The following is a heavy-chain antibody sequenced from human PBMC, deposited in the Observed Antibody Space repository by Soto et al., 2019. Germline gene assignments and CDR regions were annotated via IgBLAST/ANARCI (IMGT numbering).Heavy chain of an antibody. J-gene: IGHJ3*02. CDR1: GGSISSGGYY. V-gene: IGHV4-31*03. CDR2: IYYSGST. Sequence: SETLSLTCTVSGGSISSGGYYWSWIRQHPGKGLEWIGYIYYSGSTYYNPSLKSRVAISVDTSKNQFSLKLSSVTVADTAVYYCARVESSHDAFDIWGQGTMVTVSS. CDR3: ARVESSHDAFDI. D-gene: IGHD1-1*01.